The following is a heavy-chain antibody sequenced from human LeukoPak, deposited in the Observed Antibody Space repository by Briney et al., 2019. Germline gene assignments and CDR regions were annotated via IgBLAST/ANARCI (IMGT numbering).Heavy chain of an antibody. CDR2: ISSSGGGK. J-gene: IGHJ1*01. D-gene: IGHD4-17*01. Sequence: GGSLRLSCAASGFTFSNYAMSWVRQPPGKGLEWVSAISSSGGGKYYADSVKGWFTISRDNSKDTLSLQMNSLRAEDTAVYYCARGIYGDYDHWGQGTLVTVST. V-gene: IGHV3-23*01. CDR1: GFTFSNYA. CDR3: ARGIYGDYDH.